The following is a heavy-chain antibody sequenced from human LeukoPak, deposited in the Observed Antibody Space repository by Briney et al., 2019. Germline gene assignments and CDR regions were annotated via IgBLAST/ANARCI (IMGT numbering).Heavy chain of an antibody. V-gene: IGHV3-30*02. Sequence: GGSLRLSCAASGFVFSGYGMHWVRQAPGKGLEWVAFVRYDDINKYYADSVKGRFTISRDNSRNTLYLQMTSLRAEDTAVYYCAKGPYCSSTSCYSRGWFDPWGQGTLVTVSS. CDR2: VRYDDINK. D-gene: IGHD2-2*01. J-gene: IGHJ5*02. CDR1: GFVFSGYG. CDR3: AKGPYCSSTSCYSRGWFDP.